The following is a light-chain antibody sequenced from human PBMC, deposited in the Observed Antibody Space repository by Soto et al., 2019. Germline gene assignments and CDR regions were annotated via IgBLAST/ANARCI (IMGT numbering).Light chain of an antibody. CDR3: QQYSSHSWT. CDR1: QSISTW. J-gene: IGKJ1*01. V-gene: IGKV1-5*03. Sequence: DIQMTQSPSTLSASVGDRVTITCRASQSISTWLAWYQQKPGEAPKLLIYKASSLESGVPSRFSGGGSGTEFTLTISSLQPDDFATYFCQQYSSHSWTFGQGTMVEVK. CDR2: KAS.